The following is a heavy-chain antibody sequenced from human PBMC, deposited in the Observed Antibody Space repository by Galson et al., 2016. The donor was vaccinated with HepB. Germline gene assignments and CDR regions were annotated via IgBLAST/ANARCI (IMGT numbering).Heavy chain of an antibody. D-gene: IGHD3-10*01. CDR1: GFTFSTYG. V-gene: IGHV3-30*03. J-gene: IGHJ5*02. CDR2: ISYDGRNK. Sequence: SLRLSCAASGFTFSTYGMDWVRQAPGKGLEWVAVISYDGRNKYYADSVKGRFTISRDNSKSTLYLQMNGLRVEDTAVYYCARDHDRWFGESTTGSWGQGTLVAVSS. CDR3: ARDHDRWFGESTTGS.